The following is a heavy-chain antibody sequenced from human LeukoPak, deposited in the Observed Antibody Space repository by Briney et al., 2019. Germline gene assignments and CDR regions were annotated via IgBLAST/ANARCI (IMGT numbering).Heavy chain of an antibody. J-gene: IGHJ4*02. CDR1: GFTFSSYE. Sequence: GGSLRLSCAASGFTFSSYEMNWVRQAPGKGLEWVSYISSSGSTIYYADSVKGRFTISRDNAKNSLYLQMNSLRAEDTAVYYCARGYRSSTSCFGFFWYWGQGTLVAVSS. CDR2: ISSSGSTI. V-gene: IGHV3-48*03. CDR3: ARGYRSSTSCFGFFWY. D-gene: IGHD2-2*01.